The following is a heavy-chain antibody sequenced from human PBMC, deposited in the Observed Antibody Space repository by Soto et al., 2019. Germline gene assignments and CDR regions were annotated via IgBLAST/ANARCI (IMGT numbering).Heavy chain of an antibody. J-gene: IGHJ6*02. CDR3: AREQEGSSSWLYYYGMDV. Sequence: QVQLVESGGGVVQPGRSLRLSCAASGFTFSSYAMHWVRQAPGKGLEWVAVISYDGSNKYYADSVKGRFTISRDNSKNTLYLQMNSLRSEDTAVYYWAREQEGSSSWLYYYGMDVWGQGTTVTVSS. V-gene: IGHV3-30-3*01. D-gene: IGHD6-13*01. CDR1: GFTFSSYA. CDR2: ISYDGSNK.